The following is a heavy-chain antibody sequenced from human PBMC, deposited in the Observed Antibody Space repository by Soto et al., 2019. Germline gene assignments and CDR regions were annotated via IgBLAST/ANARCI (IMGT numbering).Heavy chain of an antibody. V-gene: IGHV3-30*09. CDR3: ARDPKTSGGQHWAFNYFDS. Sequence: GGSLRLSCAASGFSFSISPMHWVRQAPGKGPEWVALISYDGTNKFYADSVKGRFAISRDNSKSTLYLQVDSLRPEDAAVYYCARDPKTSGGQHWAFNYFDSWGQGTLVTVSS. CDR2: ISYDGTNK. CDR1: GFSFSISP. J-gene: IGHJ4*02. D-gene: IGHD7-27*01.